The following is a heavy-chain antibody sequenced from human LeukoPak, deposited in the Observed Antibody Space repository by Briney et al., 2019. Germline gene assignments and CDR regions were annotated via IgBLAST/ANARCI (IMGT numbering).Heavy chain of an antibody. Sequence: LETLSLTCTVSGDSISSSSYHWAWIRQPPGKWLEWIGMVSKSGSTYHNPSLKSRVTISVDTSRNRFSLKLTSVTAADTAVFYCANLLSGYFHYWGQGTLVTVSS. CDR2: VSKSGST. J-gene: IGHJ1*01. CDR1: GDSISSSSYH. V-gene: IGHV4-39*01. CDR3: ANLLSGYFHY.